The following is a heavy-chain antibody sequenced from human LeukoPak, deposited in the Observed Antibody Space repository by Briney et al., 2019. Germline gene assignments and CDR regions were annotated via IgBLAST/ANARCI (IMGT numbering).Heavy chain of an antibody. V-gene: IGHV3-11*01. Sequence: GGSLRLSCAASGFTFSDYYMSWIRQAPGKGLEWVSYISSSGSTIYYADSVKGRFTISRENAKNSLYLQMNSLRAEDTAVYHCARSYDFWSGPFDYWGQGTLVTVSS. J-gene: IGHJ4*02. D-gene: IGHD3-3*01. CDR3: ARSYDFWSGPFDY. CDR2: ISSSGSTI. CDR1: GFTFSDYY.